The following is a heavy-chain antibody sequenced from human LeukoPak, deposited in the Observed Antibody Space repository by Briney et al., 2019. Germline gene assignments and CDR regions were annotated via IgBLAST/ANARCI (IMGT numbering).Heavy chain of an antibody. J-gene: IGHJ4*02. CDR1: GGSISSGGYY. CDR3: ARQGYSSGWDDY. CDR2: IYYSGST. D-gene: IGHD6-19*01. Sequence: SETLSLTCTVSGGSISSGGYYWSWIRQPPGKGLEWIGSIYYSGSTYYNPSLKSRVTISVDTSKNQFSLKLSSVTAADTAVYYCARQGYSSGWDDYWGQGTLVTVSS. V-gene: IGHV4-39*01.